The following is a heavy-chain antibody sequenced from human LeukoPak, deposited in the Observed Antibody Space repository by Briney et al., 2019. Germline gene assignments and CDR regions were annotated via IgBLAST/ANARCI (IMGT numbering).Heavy chain of an antibody. CDR2: IYSGGST. V-gene: IGHV3-66*01. CDR3: ARVRVGYYFDY. J-gene: IGHJ4*02. Sequence: GGSLRLSCAASGFTVSSNYMSWVRQAPGKGLEWVSVIYSGGSTYYADSVKGRFTISRDNAKNSLYLQMNSLRDEDTAVFYCARVRVGYYFDYWGRGTLVTVSS. D-gene: IGHD6-13*01. CDR1: GFTVSSNY.